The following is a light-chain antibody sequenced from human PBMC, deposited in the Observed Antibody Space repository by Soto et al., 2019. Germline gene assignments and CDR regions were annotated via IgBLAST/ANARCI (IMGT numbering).Light chain of an antibody. CDR1: PAISNY. J-gene: IGKJ3*01. CDR2: AAS. V-gene: IGKV1-16*02. Sequence: DIQMIQSPSSLSASVGDRVTVTCRASPAISNYLAWFQQKPGIAPKSLIYAASGLQSGVPSKFSGSGSGTDLTLTTSSLQPEDFATYYCQQYNSYPLFTFGPGTKVDIK. CDR3: QQYNSYPLFT.